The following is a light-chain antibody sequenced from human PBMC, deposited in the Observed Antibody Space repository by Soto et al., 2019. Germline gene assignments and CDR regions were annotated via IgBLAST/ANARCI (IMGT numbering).Light chain of an antibody. V-gene: IGKV3-15*01. Sequence: EIEMTQSPATLSVSPGERATLSCRASQSATDKIAWYQQKPGQSPRLLIFAASTRATGIPATFSGSGSGTEFTLTINSLQSEDFAVYYCQQYKSWPITFGQGTGLEIK. CDR2: AAS. CDR1: QSATDK. J-gene: IGKJ5*01. CDR3: QQYKSWPIT.